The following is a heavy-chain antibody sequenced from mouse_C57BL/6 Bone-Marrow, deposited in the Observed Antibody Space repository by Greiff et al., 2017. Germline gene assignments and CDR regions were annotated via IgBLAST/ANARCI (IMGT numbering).Heavy chain of an antibody. CDR1: GYTFTSYG. CDR2: IYPRSGNT. J-gene: IGHJ2*01. Sequence: VKLMESGAELARPGASVKLSCKASGYTFTSYGISWVKQRTGQGLEWIGEIYPRSGNTYYNEKFKGKATLTADKSSSTAYMELRSLTSEDSAVYFCARQGYSNYYWGQGTTLTVSS. D-gene: IGHD2-5*01. CDR3: ARQGYSNYY. V-gene: IGHV1-81*01.